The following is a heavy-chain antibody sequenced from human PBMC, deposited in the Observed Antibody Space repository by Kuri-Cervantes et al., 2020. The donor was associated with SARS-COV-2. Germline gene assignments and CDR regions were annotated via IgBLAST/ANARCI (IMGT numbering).Heavy chain of an antibody. Sequence: GESLKISCAASGFTFSSYARHLVRQAPGKGLEWVAVISYDGSNKYYADSVKGRFTISRDNSKNTLYLQMNSLRAEDTAVYYCARDHRDGYNWSSFFGGMDVWGQGTTVTVSS. CDR2: ISYDGSNK. CDR1: GFTFSSYA. V-gene: IGHV3-30-3*01. CDR3: ARDHRDGYNWSSFFGGMDV. D-gene: IGHD5-24*01. J-gene: IGHJ6*02.